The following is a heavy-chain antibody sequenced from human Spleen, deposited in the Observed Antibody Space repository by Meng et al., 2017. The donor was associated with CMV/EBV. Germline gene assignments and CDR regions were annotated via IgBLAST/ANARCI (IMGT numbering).Heavy chain of an antibody. CDR1: VYD. Sequence: VYDWSWVRQPPGTGLEWIGEIKHSGSTNSNPSLKSRVTISVDTSKNQFSLKLSSVTAADTAVYYCAGETANMCDTCPRSSTSANDYWGQGTLVTVSS. J-gene: IGHJ4*02. V-gene: IGHV4-34*01. D-gene: IGHD2-2*01. CDR3: AGETANMCDTCPRSSTSANDY. CDR2: IKHSGST.